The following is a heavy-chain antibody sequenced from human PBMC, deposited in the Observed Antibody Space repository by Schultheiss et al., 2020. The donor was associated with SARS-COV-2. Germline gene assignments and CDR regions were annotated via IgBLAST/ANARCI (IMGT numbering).Heavy chain of an antibody. V-gene: IGHV3-30*18. J-gene: IGHJ6*02. CDR2: ISYDGSNK. D-gene: IGHD4-17*01. CDR1: GFTFSSYG. Sequence: GGSLRLSCAASGFTFSSYGMHWVRQAPGKGLEWVAVISYDGSNKYYADSVKGRFTISRDNSKNTLYLQMNSLRAEDTAVYYCAKDTVTENHYYYYGMDVWGQGTTVTVSS. CDR3: AKDTVTENHYYYYGMDV.